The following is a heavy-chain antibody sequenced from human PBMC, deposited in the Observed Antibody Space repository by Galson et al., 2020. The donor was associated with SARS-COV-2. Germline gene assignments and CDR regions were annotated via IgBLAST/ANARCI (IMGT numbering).Heavy chain of an antibody. CDR1: GFTFSSYA. CDR2: ISYDGSNK. D-gene: IGHD3-9*01. Sequence: GGSLRLSCAASGFTFSSYAMHWVRQAPGKGLEWVAVISYDGSNKYYADSVKGRFTISRDNSKNTLYLQMNSLRAEDTAVYYCASAYYDILTGADYWGQGTLVTVSS. CDR3: ASAYYDILTGADY. V-gene: IGHV3-30*04. J-gene: IGHJ4*02.